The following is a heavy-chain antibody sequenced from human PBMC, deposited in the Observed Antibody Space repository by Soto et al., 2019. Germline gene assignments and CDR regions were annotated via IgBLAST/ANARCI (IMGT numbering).Heavy chain of an antibody. Sequence: QVQLQESGPGLVKPSQTLSLTCTVSGGSISSGDYYWSWIRQPPGKGLEWIGYIYYSGSTYYNPSLKSRVTISVDTSKNQFSLKLSSVTAADTAVYYCARGNMASTVTTERAPYFDYWGQGTLVTVSS. CDR3: ARGNMASTVTTERAPYFDY. V-gene: IGHV4-30-4*01. CDR2: IYYSGST. D-gene: IGHD4-17*01. J-gene: IGHJ4*02. CDR1: GGSISSGDYY.